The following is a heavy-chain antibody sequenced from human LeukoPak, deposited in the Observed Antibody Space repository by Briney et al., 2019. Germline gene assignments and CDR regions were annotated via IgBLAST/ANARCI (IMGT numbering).Heavy chain of an antibody. J-gene: IGHJ6*03. V-gene: IGHV4-34*01. CDR1: GGSFSGYY. Sequence: SETLSLTCAVYGGSFSGYYWSWIRQPPGKGLEWIGEINHSGSTNYNPSLKSRVTISVDTSKNQFSLKLSSVTAADTAVYYCARAPPVPYYYYYMDVWGKGTTVTISS. CDR2: INHSGST. CDR3: ARAPPVPYYYYYMDV. D-gene: IGHD2-2*01.